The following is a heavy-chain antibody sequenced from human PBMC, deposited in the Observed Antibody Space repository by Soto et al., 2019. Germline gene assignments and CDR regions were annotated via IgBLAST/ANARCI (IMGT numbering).Heavy chain of an antibody. CDR2: IYYSGST. CDR1: GGSISSGGYY. CDR3: ARDLSPHCGSTSCYYYYGMDV. J-gene: IGHJ6*02. Sequence: SETLSLTCTVSGGSISSGGYYWSWIRQHPGKGLEWIGYIYYSGSTYYNPSLKSRVTISVDTSKNQFSLKLSSVTAADTAVYYCARDLSPHCGSTSCYYYYGMDVWGQGTTVTVSS. D-gene: IGHD2-2*01. V-gene: IGHV4-31*03.